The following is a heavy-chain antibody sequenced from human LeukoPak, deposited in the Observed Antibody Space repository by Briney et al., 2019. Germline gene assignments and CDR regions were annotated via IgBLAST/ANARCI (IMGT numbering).Heavy chain of an antibody. J-gene: IGHJ3*02. CDR2: MNPNSGNT. D-gene: IGHD3-9*01. CDR3: ARLYYDILTGYSVDAFDI. V-gene: IGHV1-8*01. CDR1: GYTFTSYD. Sequence: GASVKVSCKASGYTFTSYDINWVRQATGQGLVWMGWMNPNSGNTGYAQKFQGRVTMTRNTSISTAYMELSSLRSEDTAVYYCARLYYDILTGYSVDAFDIWGQGTMVTVSS.